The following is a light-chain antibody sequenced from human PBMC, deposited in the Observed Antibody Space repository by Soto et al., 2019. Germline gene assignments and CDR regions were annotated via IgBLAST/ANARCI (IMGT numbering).Light chain of an antibody. Sequence: IQLPPSPTAVSASVGDRLTMTFLASQGISSWLAWYQQKPGKAPRLLIYAASNLQSGVPSTISGSGSGTDFTLTISSLQPEDFATYYCQQANSCSITFGQGTRLENK. CDR3: QQANSCSIT. CDR1: QGISSW. CDR2: AAS. V-gene: IGKV1D-12*01. J-gene: IGKJ5*01.